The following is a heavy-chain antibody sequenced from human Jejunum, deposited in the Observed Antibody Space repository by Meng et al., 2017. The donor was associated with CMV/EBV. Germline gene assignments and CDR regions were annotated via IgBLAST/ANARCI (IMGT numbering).Heavy chain of an antibody. CDR3: ARDSQGRDPWYFDL. Sequence: QWQRQAAGPGLGKPSGTPSLPCTGSGDSISTHYWSWIRQPAGRGLEWIGRSGNGGDTYYNPSLNSRVTVSIDTSKNQFSPTLTSVTAADTAVYYCARDSQGRDPWYFDLWGPGTLVTVSS. J-gene: IGHJ2*01. CDR1: GDSISTHY. V-gene: IGHV4-4*07. CDR2: SGNGGDT.